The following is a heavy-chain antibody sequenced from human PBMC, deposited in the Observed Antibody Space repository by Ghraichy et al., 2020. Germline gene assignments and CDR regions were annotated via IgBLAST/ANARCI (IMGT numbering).Heavy chain of an antibody. J-gene: IGHJ4*02. CDR1: GFTFSNYG. D-gene: IGHD6-13*01. CDR2: ISYDGSKK. Sequence: SLNISRAASGFTFSNYGIHWVRQAPGKGLNWVAFISYDGSKKYYADSVKGRFTISRDNSKNTLYLQMNSLRAEDTAVYYCAKDRLPAAALYYFDYWGRGTLVTVSS. V-gene: IGHV3-30*18. CDR3: AKDRLPAAALYYFDY.